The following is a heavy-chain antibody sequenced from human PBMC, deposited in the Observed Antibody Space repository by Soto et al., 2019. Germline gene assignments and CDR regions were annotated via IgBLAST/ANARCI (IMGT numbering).Heavy chain of an antibody. J-gene: IGHJ6*02. CDR2: IYHSGST. D-gene: IGHD2-15*01. CDR1: GGSISSGGYS. V-gene: IGHV4-30-2*01. Sequence: SETLSLTCAVSGGSISSGGYSWSWIRQPPGKGLEWIGYIYHSGSTYYNPSLKSRVTISVDRSKNQFSLKLSSVTAADTAVYYCARWGYCSGGSCYYGMDVWGQGTTVTVSS. CDR3: ARWGYCSGGSCYYGMDV.